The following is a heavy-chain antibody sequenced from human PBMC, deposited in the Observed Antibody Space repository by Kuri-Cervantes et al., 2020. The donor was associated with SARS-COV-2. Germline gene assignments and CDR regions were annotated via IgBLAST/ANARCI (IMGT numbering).Heavy chain of an antibody. Sequence: GESLKISCAASGFTFSSYSMNWVRQAPGKGLEWVSSISSSSSYIYYADSVKGRFTISRDNAKNSLYLQMNSLRAEDTAVYYCAREEWLLSSDYYYYYYGMDVWGQGTTVTVSS. CDR1: GFTFSSYS. J-gene: IGHJ6*02. CDR3: AREEWLLSSDYYYYYYGMDV. V-gene: IGHV3-21*01. CDR2: ISSSSSYI. D-gene: IGHD3-3*01.